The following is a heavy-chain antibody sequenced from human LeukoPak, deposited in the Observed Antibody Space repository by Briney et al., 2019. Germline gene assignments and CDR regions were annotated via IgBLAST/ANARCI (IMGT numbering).Heavy chain of an antibody. CDR1: GYTFTGYY. V-gene: IGHV1-2*02. CDR3: ARDLGLRRSGSYWAKDP. Sequence: ASVKVSCKASGYTFTGYYMHWVRQAPGQGLEWMGWINPNSGGTNYAQKFQGRVTMTRDTSISTAYMELSRLRSDDTAVYYCARDLGLRRSGSYWAKDPWGQGTLVTVSS. CDR2: INPNSGGT. J-gene: IGHJ5*02. D-gene: IGHD3-10*01.